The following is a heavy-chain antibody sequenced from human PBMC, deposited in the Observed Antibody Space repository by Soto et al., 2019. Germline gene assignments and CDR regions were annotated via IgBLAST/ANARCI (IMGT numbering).Heavy chain of an antibody. CDR3: AHYYDSSGLGY. CDR2: ISYDGSNK. D-gene: IGHD3-22*01. Sequence: QVQLVESGGGVVQPGRSLRLSCAASGFTFSSYAMHWVRQAPGKGLEWVAVISYDGSNKYYADSVKGRFTISRDNSKNTLYLQMNSLRPEDTAVYYCAHYYDSSGLGYWGQGTLVTVSS. J-gene: IGHJ4*02. CDR1: GFTFSSYA. V-gene: IGHV3-30-3*01.